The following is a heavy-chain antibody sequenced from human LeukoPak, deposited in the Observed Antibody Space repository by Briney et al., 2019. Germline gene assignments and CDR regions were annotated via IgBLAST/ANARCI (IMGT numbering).Heavy chain of an antibody. CDR3: ARGRGSGSRPYYYYGMDV. CDR2: INHSGST. Sequence: SETLSLTFAVYGGSFSGYYWSWIRQPPGKGLEWIGEINHSGSTNYNPSLKSRVTISVDTSKNQFSLKLSSVTAADTAVYYCARGRGSGSRPYYYYGMDVWGQGTTVTVSS. V-gene: IGHV4-34*01. D-gene: IGHD3-10*01. J-gene: IGHJ6*02. CDR1: GGSFSGYY.